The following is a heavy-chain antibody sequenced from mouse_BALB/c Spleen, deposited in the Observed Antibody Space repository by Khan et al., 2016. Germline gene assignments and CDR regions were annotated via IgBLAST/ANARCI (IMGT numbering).Heavy chain of an antibody. Sequence: QVRLQQSGAELAKPGASVKMSCKASGYTFTSYWMHWVKQRPGQGLEWIGYINPSTGYTEYNQKFKDKATLTADKSSSTAYMQLSSLTSEDSAVYYCAYYYGSSYYWGQGTTLTVSS. D-gene: IGHD1-1*01. CDR2: INPSTGYT. CDR1: GYTFTSYW. J-gene: IGHJ2*01. V-gene: IGHV1-7*01. CDR3: AYYYGSSYY.